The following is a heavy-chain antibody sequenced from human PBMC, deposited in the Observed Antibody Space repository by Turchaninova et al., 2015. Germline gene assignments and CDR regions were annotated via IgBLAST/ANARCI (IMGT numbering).Heavy chain of an antibody. V-gene: IGHV3-7*03. CDR3: ARVFWGIVVAPAAILTYYFDY. CDR2: IDQDGSEK. D-gene: IGHD2-2*01. J-gene: IGHJ4*02. CDR1: GFTFSSYW. Sequence: LSCVASGFTFSSYWMSWVRQAPGKGLEWVANIDQDGSEKYYVDSERGRFTISRDNAKNTLYLQMHSLRAEDTAVYYCARVFWGIVVAPAAILTYYFDYWGQGTLVTVSS.